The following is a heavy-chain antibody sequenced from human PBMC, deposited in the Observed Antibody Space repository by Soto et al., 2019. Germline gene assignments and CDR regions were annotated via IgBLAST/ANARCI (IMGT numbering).Heavy chain of an antibody. CDR2: IYWDDDK. Sequence: QITLKESGPTLVKPTQTLTLTCSFSGFSLSTSGVALAWIRQSPGKALEWLALIYWDDDKRYSPSLRSRLTITKDTSKNQVVLTMTNMDPVDTATYSCAHRLPRTTYFDYWGQGTLVTVSS. J-gene: IGHJ4*02. CDR3: AHRLPRTTYFDY. CDR1: GFSLSTSGVA. V-gene: IGHV2-5*02. D-gene: IGHD1-7*01.